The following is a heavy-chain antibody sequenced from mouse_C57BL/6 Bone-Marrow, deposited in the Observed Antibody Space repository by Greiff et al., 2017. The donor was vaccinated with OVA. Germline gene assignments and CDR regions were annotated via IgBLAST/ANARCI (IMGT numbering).Heavy chain of an antibody. CDR2: IWSGGST. J-gene: IGHJ4*01. CDR1: GFSLTSYG. CDR3: ARNENL. V-gene: IGHV2-2*01. Sequence: QVHVKQSGPGLVQPSQSLSITCTVSGFSLTSYGVHWVRQSPGKGLEWLGVIWSGGSTDYHAAFISRLSISKDNSKSHVFFKMNSLQADDTAIYYCARNENLWGQGTSVTVSS.